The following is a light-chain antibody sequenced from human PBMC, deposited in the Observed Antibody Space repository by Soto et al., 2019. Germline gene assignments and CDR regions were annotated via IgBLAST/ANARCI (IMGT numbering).Light chain of an antibody. Sequence: EIVLTQSPATLSLSPGERATLSFRASQSVSSYLVWYQQKPGQAPRLLIYDASNRATDIPPRFSGSGSGTDFTLTISSLEPEDFAVYYCQQRSNWPRTFGQGTKV. V-gene: IGKV3-11*01. CDR2: DAS. J-gene: IGKJ1*01. CDR3: QQRSNWPRT. CDR1: QSVSSY.